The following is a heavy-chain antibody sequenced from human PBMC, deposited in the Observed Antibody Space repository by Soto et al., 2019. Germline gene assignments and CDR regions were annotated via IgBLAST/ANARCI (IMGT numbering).Heavy chain of an antibody. J-gene: IGHJ4*02. CDR1: GYTFNDFG. D-gene: IGHD6-19*01. Sequence: QVQLVQSGAEVQKPGASVKVSCKTSGYTFNDFGITWVRQAPGLGLEWLGWSYSKAGTINFAPKSQGRLTMTTATSTSTGYMALPGPTFLNSALYFCARGIGFALDYWGPRTLVTVS. CDR3: ARGIGFALDY. CDR2: SYSKAGTI. V-gene: IGHV1-18*01.